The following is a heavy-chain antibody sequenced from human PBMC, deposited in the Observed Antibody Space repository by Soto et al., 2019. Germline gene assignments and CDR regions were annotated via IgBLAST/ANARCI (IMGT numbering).Heavy chain of an antibody. CDR2: IIPILGIA. J-gene: IGHJ3*02. CDR1: GGTFSSYT. CDR3: ARRSQYEECSGPLRGYAFDI. V-gene: IGHV1-69*02. D-gene: IGHD2-15*01. Sequence: SVKVSCKASGGTFSSYTISWVRQAPGQGLEWMGRIIPILGIANYAQKFQGRVTITADKSTSTAYMELSSLRSEDTAVYYCARRSQYEECSGPLRGYAFDIWCQGTMVNVAS.